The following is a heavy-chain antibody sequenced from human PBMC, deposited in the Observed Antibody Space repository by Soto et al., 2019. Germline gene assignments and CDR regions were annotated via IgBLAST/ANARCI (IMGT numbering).Heavy chain of an antibody. Sequence: GGSLRLSCAASGFTFSSYGMHWVHQAPGKGLEWVAVIWYDGSNKYYADSVKGRFTISRDNSKNTLYLQMNSLRAEDTAVYYCARDPAPYDSSGYIDYWGQGTLVTVSS. V-gene: IGHV3-33*01. D-gene: IGHD3-22*01. CDR1: GFTFSSYG. CDR3: ARDPAPYDSSGYIDY. CDR2: IWYDGSNK. J-gene: IGHJ4*02.